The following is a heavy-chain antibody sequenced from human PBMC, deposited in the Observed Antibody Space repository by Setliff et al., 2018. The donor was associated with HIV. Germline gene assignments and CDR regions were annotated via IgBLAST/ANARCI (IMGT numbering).Heavy chain of an antibody. CDR3: AVGVDFVVGLTTETHGLDI. J-gene: IGHJ3*02. V-gene: IGHV1-24*01. D-gene: IGHD4-4*01. CDR1: GYTLIELS. CDR2: FDHEDGET. Sequence: GASVKVSCKVSGYTLIELSMHWVRQVPGKGLEWMGGFDHEDGETIYARNFQGRVIMTEDTSTDTAYLELSSLRSEDTAIYYCAVGVDFVVGLTTETHGLDIWGQGTMVTV.